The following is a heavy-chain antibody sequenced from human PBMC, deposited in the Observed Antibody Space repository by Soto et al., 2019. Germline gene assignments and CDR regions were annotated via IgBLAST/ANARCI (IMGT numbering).Heavy chain of an antibody. J-gene: IGHJ4*02. CDR3: ARVYCSGGSCYSVDY. CDR2: INPSGGST. D-gene: IGHD2-15*01. V-gene: IGHV1-46*01. CDR1: GYTFTSYY. Sequence: QVQLVQSGAEVKKPGASVKVSCKASGYTFTSYYMHWVRQAPGQGLEWMGIINPSGGSTSYAQKFQGRFTMTRDTSTSTVYMERSSLRSEDTAVYYCARVYCSGGSCYSVDYWGQGTLVTVSS.